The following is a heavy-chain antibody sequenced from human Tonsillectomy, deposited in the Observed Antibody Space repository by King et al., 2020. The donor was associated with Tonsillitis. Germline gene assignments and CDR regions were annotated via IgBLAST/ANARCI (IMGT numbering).Heavy chain of an antibody. CDR3: ARSIAVADPFDY. D-gene: IGHD6-19*01. J-gene: IGHJ4*02. CDR1: GFTFSSYA. Sequence: VQLVESGGGVVQPGRSLRLSCAASGFTFSSYAMHWVRQAPVKGLEWVAVISFDGSNKYYADSVKGRFTISRDNSKNTLYLQMNSLRAEETAVYYCARSIAVADPFDYWGQGTLVTVSS. CDR2: ISFDGSNK. V-gene: IGHV3-30*04.